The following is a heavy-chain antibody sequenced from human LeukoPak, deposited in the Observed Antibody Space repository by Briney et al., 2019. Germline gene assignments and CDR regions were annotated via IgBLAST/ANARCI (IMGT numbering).Heavy chain of an antibody. D-gene: IGHD3-9*01. CDR3: ARGSYYDILHAFDI. V-gene: IGHV4-30-2*01. J-gene: IGHJ3*02. Sequence: SETLSLTCAVSGGSISSGGYSWSWIRQPPGKGLEWIGYIYHSGSTYYNPSLKSRVTISVERSKNQFSLKLSSVTAADTAVYYCARGSYYDILHAFDIWGQGTMVTVSS. CDR2: IYHSGST. CDR1: GGSISSGGYS.